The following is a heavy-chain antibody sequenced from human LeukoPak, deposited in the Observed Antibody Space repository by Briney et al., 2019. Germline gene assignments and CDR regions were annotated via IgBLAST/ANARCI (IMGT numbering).Heavy chain of an antibody. CDR3: AQAPSVPAASE. J-gene: IGHJ4*02. V-gene: IGHV3-23*01. CDR2: ISGSGETT. Sequence: PGGSLRLSCAASGFTFSSYAMSWVRQAPGKGLEWVSTISGSGETTYYADCVKGRFTISRDKTKNTLYLQMNSLRAEDTAIYYCAQAPSVPAASEWGQGTLVTVSS. D-gene: IGHD2-2*01. CDR1: GFTFSSYA.